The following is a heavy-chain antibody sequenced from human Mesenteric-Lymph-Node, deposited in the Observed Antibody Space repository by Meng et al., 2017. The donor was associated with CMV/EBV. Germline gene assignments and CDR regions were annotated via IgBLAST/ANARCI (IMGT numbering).Heavy chain of an antibody. Sequence: GESLKISCAASGFIFSTYAMPWVRQAPGKGLEWVAVIWYDGSNKYYADSVKGRFTISRDNSKNTLYLQMNSLRAEDTAVYYCAKDLGEQLVDTDYYYYGMDVWGQGTTVTVSS. J-gene: IGHJ6*02. CDR3: AKDLGEQLVDTDYYYYGMDV. CDR1: GFIFSTYA. D-gene: IGHD5-18*01. CDR2: IWYDGSNK. V-gene: IGHV3-33*06.